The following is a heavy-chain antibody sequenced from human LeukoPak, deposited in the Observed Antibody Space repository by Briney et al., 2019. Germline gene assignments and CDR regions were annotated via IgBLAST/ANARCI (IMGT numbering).Heavy chain of an antibody. CDR2: ISRSITTI. CDR3: AREGSSSEVDY. CDR1: GFTFSTYG. V-gene: IGHV3-48*01. D-gene: IGHD6-6*01. Sequence: GGSLRLSCVASGFTFSTYGMNWVRQAPGKGLEWVSYISRSITTIYYADSVKGRFTISRDNAKNSLYLQMNSLRAEDTAVYYCAREGSSSEVDYWGQGTLVTVSS. J-gene: IGHJ4*02.